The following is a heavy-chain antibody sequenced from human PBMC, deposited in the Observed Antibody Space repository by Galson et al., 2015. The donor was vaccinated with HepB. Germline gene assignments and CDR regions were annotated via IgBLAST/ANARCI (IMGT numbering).Heavy chain of an antibody. CDR3: ARVVEPYNVGRGYFDL. J-gene: IGHJ2*01. Sequence: SLRLSCAASGFTFSDYYMSWIRQAPGKGLEWVSYISSFSTFTYYADSVKGRFTISRDNARSSLNLQMNSLRAEDTAVYYCARVVEPYNVGRGYFDLWGRGTLVTVSS. CDR1: GFTFSDYY. CDR2: ISSFSTFT. V-gene: IGHV3-11*06. D-gene: IGHD1-14*01.